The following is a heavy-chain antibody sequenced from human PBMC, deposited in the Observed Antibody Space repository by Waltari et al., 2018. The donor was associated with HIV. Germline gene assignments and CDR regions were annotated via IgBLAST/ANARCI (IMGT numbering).Heavy chain of an antibody. V-gene: IGHV4-38-2*01. D-gene: IGHD6-13*01. CDR3: ARGGQQSLQY. CDR2: SYHSGNT. Sequence: QVQLQESGPGLVKPSETLSLTCAVSGYSISSGYYWGWIRQPPGKGLEWIGSSYHSGNTSYNPSLKSRVTISVDTSKNQFSLKLSSVTAADTAVYYCARGGQQSLQYWGQGTLVTVSS. CDR1: GYSISSGYY. J-gene: IGHJ4*02.